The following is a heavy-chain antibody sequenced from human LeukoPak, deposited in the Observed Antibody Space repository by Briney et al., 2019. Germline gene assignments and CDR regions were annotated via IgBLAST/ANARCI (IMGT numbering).Heavy chain of an antibody. CDR1: GFTFRSYW. J-gene: IGHJ6*03. Sequence: PGGSLRLSCAASGFTFRSYWMSWVRRAPGKGLEWVANIKQDGSEKYYVDSVRGRFTISRDNARKSLYLQMTSLRAEDTAVYYCAGYDNGGYYPYFYYYMDVWGKGTTVTVSS. CDR2: IKQDGSEK. CDR3: AGYDNGGYYPYFYYYMDV. V-gene: IGHV3-7*01. D-gene: IGHD3-22*01.